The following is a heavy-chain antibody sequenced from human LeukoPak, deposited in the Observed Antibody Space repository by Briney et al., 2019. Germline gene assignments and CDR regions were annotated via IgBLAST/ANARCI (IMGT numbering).Heavy chain of an antibody. CDR1: SFTFRSYG. Sequence: RGSLRLSCAASSFTFRSYGMHWVRQVPDKGLEWVAFIRYDGRSIYYADSVKGRFTIFRDDSKNILYLGMTSLRVEDTGIYYCANSWDSRYLSDYWGQGTLVTVSS. D-gene: IGHD3-16*02. CDR2: IRYDGRSI. J-gene: IGHJ4*02. V-gene: IGHV3-30*02. CDR3: ANSWDSRYLSDY.